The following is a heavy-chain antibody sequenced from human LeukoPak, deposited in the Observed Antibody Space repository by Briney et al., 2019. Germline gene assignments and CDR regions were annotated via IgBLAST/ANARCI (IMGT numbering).Heavy chain of an antibody. CDR1: GGSFSGYY. CDR3: ARTYYDFWSGYYTRSTAYYFDY. J-gene: IGHJ4*02. Sequence: PSETQSLTCAVYGGSFSGYYWSWIRQPPGKGLEWIGEINHSGSTNYNPSLKSRVTISVDTSKNQFSLKLSSVTAADTAVYYCARTYYDFWSGYYTRSTAYYFDYWGQGTLVTVSS. D-gene: IGHD3-3*01. CDR2: INHSGST. V-gene: IGHV4-34*01.